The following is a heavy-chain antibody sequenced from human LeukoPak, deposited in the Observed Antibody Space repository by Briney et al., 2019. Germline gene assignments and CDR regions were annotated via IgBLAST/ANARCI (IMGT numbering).Heavy chain of an antibody. Sequence: ASVKVSCKSSGYTFTGYYLRWVRQAPGQGLEWMGWINPDSGDTNYLQKFQGRVTMSRDTSINTAYMELSRLTSDDTAVYYCTRDLLGGSGTFDPWGQGTLVTVSS. D-gene: IGHD3-10*01. V-gene: IGHV1-2*02. CDR2: INPDSGDT. CDR1: GYTFTGYY. CDR3: TRDLLGGSGTFDP. J-gene: IGHJ5*02.